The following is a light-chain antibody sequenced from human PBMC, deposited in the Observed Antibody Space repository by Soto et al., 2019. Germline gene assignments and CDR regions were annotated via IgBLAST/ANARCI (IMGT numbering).Light chain of an antibody. J-gene: IGLJ3*02. Sequence: QSALTQPASVSGSPGQSITISCTGTSSDIGGYNYVSWYQQHPGKAPKVIIYEVSNRSSGVSNRFSGSKSGNTASLTISGLQAEDEADYYCSSYTRSSTCVFGGGTKLTVL. CDR2: EVS. CDR1: SSDIGGYNY. CDR3: SSYTRSSTCV. V-gene: IGLV2-14*01.